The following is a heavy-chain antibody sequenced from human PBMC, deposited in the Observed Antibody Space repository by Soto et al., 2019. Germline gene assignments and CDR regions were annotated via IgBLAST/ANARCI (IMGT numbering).Heavy chain of an antibody. CDR3: AKDRGRATAGEYYYYGMDV. D-gene: IGHD6-13*01. J-gene: IGHJ6*02. Sequence: RASVKVSCKSSGYTFTSYYIHWVRQAPGQGLEWMGMINPSGGSTDYAQNFQGRVTMTRDPSTSTVYMELSSLRSDDTAVYYCAKDRGRATAGEYYYYGMDVWGQGNTVTVS. CDR1: GYTFTSYY. V-gene: IGHV1-46*01. CDR2: INPSGGST.